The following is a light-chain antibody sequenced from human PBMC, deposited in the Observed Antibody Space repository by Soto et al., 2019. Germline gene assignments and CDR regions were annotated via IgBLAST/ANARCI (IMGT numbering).Light chain of an antibody. CDR1: ISDVGTYNL. CDR2: EGT. J-gene: IGLJ3*02. CDR3: CSYAGSDTYWV. V-gene: IGLV2-23*01. Sequence: QSALTQPASVSGSPGQSIAISCTGTISDVGTYNLVSWYQQYPGNAPKLMIYEGTKRPSGVSSRFSGSKSGNTASLTISGLQAEDEADYYCCSYAGSDTYWVFGGGTQLTVL.